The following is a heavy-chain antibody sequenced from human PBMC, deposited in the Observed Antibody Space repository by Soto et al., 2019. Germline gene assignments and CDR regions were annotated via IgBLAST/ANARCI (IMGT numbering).Heavy chain of an antibody. D-gene: IGHD5-18*01. V-gene: IGHV4-30-2*01. CDR1: GASISSGGYS. J-gene: IGHJ4*02. Sequence: PSETLSLTCGVSGASISSGGYSWSWIRQPPGKGLDWIGYIYHSGSTYYNPSLKSRVTISLDRSKNQFSLELTSVTAADTAVYFCARGRNLETAGYGFDYWGQGALVTVSP. CDR2: IYHSGST. CDR3: ARGRNLETAGYGFDY.